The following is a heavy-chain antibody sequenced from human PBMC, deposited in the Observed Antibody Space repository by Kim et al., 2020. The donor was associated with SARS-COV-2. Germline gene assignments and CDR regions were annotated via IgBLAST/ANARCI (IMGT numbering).Heavy chain of an antibody. J-gene: IGHJ3*02. Sequence: ASVKVSCKASGYTFTSYDINWVRQATGQGLEWMGWMNPNSGNTGYAQKFQGRVTMTRNTSISTAYMELSSLRSEDTAVYYCAREIFVVVIAAPQSNAFDIWGQGTMVTVSS. D-gene: IGHD2-21*01. V-gene: IGHV1-8*01. CDR1: GYTFTSYD. CDR3: AREIFVVVIAAPQSNAFDI. CDR2: MNPNSGNT.